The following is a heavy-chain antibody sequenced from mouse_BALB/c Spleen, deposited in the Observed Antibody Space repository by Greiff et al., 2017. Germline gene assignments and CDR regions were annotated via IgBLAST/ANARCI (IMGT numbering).Heavy chain of an antibody. D-gene: IGHD1-1*01. J-gene: IGHJ2*01. CDR3: VRDGSYFDY. CDR2: IRSKSNNYAT. CDR1: GFTFNTYA. Sequence: EVMLVESGGGLVQPKGSLKLSCAASGFTFNTYAMNWVRQAPGKGLEWVARIRSKSNNYATYYADSVKDRFTISRDDSQSMLYLQMNNLKTEDTAMYYCVRDGSYFDYWGQGTTLTVSS. V-gene: IGHV10-1*02.